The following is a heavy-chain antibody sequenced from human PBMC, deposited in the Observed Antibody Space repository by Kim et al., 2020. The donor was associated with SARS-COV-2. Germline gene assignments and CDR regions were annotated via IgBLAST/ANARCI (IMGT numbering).Heavy chain of an antibody. Sequence: ASVKVSCKASGYTFTSYGISWVRQAPGQGLEWMGWISAYNGNTNYAQKLQGRVTMTTDTSTSTAYMELRSLRSDDTAVYYCARVRNTAMVVGGMEGYWGQGTLVTVSS. CDR3: ARVRNTAMVVGGMEGY. J-gene: IGHJ4*02. D-gene: IGHD5-18*01. CDR1: GYTFTSYG. CDR2: ISAYNGNT. V-gene: IGHV1-18*01.